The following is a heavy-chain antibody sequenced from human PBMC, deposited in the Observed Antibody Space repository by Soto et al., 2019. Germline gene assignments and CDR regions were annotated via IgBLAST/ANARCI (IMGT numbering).Heavy chain of an antibody. J-gene: IGHJ4*02. CDR2: THHSGST. CDR3: ARTTAAIHLNY. CDR1: GGSLSGNY. Sequence: SETLSLTCAVYGGSLSGNYWGWIRQPPGKGLEWIGETHHSGSTAYNPSLKIRVTISVDTSRNQFSLKLNSVTAADTAVYYCARTTAAIHLNYWSQGTLVTVS. D-gene: IGHD2-21*02. V-gene: IGHV4-34*01.